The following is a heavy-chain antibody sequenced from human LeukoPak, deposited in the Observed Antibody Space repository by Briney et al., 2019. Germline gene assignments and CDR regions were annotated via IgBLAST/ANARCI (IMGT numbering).Heavy chain of an antibody. CDR1: GFTFSNYA. Sequence: GGSLRLSCAASGFTFSNYAMHWVRQAPGKGLEWVAVISYDGRNKYYADSVKGRFTISRDNSKNTLDLQMNSLRAEDTAVYYCAGYCSSTSCYFDYWGQGTLVTVSS. J-gene: IGHJ4*02. D-gene: IGHD2-2*01. CDR2: ISYDGRNK. V-gene: IGHV3-30*04. CDR3: AGYCSSTSCYFDY.